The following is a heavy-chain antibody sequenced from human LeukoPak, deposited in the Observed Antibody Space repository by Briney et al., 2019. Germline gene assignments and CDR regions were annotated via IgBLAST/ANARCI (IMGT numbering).Heavy chain of an antibody. J-gene: IGHJ4*02. CDR2: INHSGST. Sequence: SETLSLTCAVYGGSFSGYYWSWIRQPPGKGLEWIGEINHSGSTNYNPSLKSRVTISVDTSKNQFSLKLSSVAAADTAVYYCARNYEGVFDYWGQGTLVTVSS. CDR3: ARNYEGVFDY. CDR1: GGSFSGYY. V-gene: IGHV4-34*01. D-gene: IGHD1-7*01.